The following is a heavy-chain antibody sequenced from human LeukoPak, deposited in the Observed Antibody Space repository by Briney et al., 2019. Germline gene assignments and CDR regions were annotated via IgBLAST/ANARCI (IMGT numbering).Heavy chain of an antibody. CDR2: IYHSGST. D-gene: IGHD4-23*01. J-gene: IGHJ4*02. CDR3: ARGDPIRWKRHFDY. Sequence: PSETLSLTCTVSGGSISSGGYYWSWIRQPPGKGLEWIGYIYHSGSTYYNPSLKSRVTISVDRSKNQFSLKLSSVTAADTAVYYCARGDPIRWKRHFDYWGQGTLVTVSS. CDR1: GGSISSGGYY. V-gene: IGHV4-30-2*01.